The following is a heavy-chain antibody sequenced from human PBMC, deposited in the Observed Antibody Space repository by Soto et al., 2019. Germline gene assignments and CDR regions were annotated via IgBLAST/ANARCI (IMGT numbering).Heavy chain of an antibody. D-gene: IGHD3-22*01. Sequence: SETLSLTCTVSGASINFNYWSWIRQPAGKGLEWIGRIYSSGSTDYNPSLKSRVTMSVDTSKNQFSLKLASVTAADTALYYCARDYDSSGYPFYFDHWGQGTLVTVSS. CDR2: IYSSGST. CDR3: ARDYDSSGYPFYFDH. J-gene: IGHJ4*02. CDR1: GASINFNY. V-gene: IGHV4-4*07.